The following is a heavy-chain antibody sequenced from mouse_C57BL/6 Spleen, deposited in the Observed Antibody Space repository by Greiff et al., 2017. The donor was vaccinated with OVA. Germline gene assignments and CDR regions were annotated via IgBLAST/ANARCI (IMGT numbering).Heavy chain of an antibody. CDR3: ARGNYDAMDY. Sequence: EVQVVESGGDLVKPGGSLKLSCAASGFTFSSYGMSWVRQTPDKRLEWVATISSGGSYTYYPDSVKGRFTISRDNAKNTLYLQMSSLKSEDTAMYYCARGNYDAMDYWGQGTSVTVSS. D-gene: IGHD2-1*01. CDR1: GFTFSSYG. J-gene: IGHJ4*01. V-gene: IGHV5-6*01. CDR2: ISSGGSYT.